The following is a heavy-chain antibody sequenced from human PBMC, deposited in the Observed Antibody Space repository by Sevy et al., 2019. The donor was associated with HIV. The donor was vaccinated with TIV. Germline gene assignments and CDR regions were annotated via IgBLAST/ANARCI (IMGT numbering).Heavy chain of an antibody. Sequence: QLGGSLRLSCAASGFAFNSYWMSWVRQAPGMGLQWVGTIKEDGSEKYYVDSMKGRFTISRDNAKNSLYLQMNSLRAEDTAVYYCARDWRGYIGSGSDYYYYGMDVWGQGTTVTVSS. J-gene: IGHJ6*02. CDR3: ARDWRGYIGSGSDYYYYGMDV. V-gene: IGHV3-7*03. D-gene: IGHD3-10*01. CDR2: IKEDGSEK. CDR1: GFAFNSYW.